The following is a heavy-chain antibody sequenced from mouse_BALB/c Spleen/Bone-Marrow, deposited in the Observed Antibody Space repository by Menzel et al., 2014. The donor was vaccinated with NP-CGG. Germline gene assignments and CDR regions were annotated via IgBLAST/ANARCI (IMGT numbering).Heavy chain of an antibody. V-gene: IGHV1S81*02. CDR1: GFTFTSYW. Sequence: VQLQQSGDELVKPGASVKLSCMASGFTFTSYWIHWVPPRPGQGPEWIGAIPPSNGRTNYNGKFKSKATLTEAPASSTAYMQLSSLTAEDSAVYYCARERHNPDAHDHGGQGTSVTVSS. CDR2: IPPSNGRT. D-gene: IGHD6-1*01. CDR3: ARERHNPDAHDH. J-gene: IGHJ4*01.